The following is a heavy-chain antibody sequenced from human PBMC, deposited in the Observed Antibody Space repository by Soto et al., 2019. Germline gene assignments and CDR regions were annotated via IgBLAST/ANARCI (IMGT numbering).Heavy chain of an antibody. CDR3: ASGGTSSLCRGFDY. Sequence: EVQLVESGGGLVQPGGSLRLSCAASGFTFNNYWMHWVRQAPGKVLVWVSRINTDGSRTDYADSVKGRFTISIDNAKNMLYLQVDSLRVEDTAVYYCASGGTSSLCRGFDYWGQGTLVTVSS. CDR2: INTDGSRT. V-gene: IGHV3-74*01. J-gene: IGHJ4*02. D-gene: IGHD2-2*01. CDR1: GFTFNNYW.